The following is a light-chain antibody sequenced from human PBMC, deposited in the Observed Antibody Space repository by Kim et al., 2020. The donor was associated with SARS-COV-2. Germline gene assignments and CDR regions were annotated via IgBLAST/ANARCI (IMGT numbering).Light chain of an antibody. CDR1: SSKIGAFYD. Sequence: GFTVSCAGTSSKIGAFYDVHWYQLLPGAAPKLLIFDNVKRPSGVPDRFSGSKSGSSASLVITGLQAEDEADYYCQSYDRSLGGSVFGGGTQLTVL. CDR3: QSYDRSLGGSV. CDR2: DNV. V-gene: IGLV1-40*01. J-gene: IGLJ3*02.